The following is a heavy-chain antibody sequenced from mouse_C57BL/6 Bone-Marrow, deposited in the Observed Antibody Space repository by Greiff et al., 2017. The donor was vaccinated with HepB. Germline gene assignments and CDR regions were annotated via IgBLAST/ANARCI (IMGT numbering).Heavy chain of an antibody. V-gene: IGHV1-69*01. J-gene: IGHJ2*01. D-gene: IGHD5-1-1*01. CDR3: AREGIPDFDY. CDR1: GYTFTSYW. Sequence: QVQLQQPGAELVMPGASVKLSCKASGYTFTSYWMHWVKQRPGQGLEWIGEIDPSDSYTNYNQKFKGKSTLTVDKSSSTAYMQLSSLTSKDSAVYYCAREGIPDFDYWGQGTTLTVSS. CDR2: IDPSDSYT.